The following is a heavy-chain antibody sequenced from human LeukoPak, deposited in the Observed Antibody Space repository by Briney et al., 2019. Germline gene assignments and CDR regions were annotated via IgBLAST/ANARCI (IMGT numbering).Heavy chain of an antibody. CDR3: ARGLSGTYYDY. CDR2: ISSSDNII. V-gene: IGHV3-11*01. Sequence: GGSLRLSCAASGFTFSDYYMSWVRQAPGKGLEWVSYISSSDNIIYYADSVKGRFTISRDNAKNSLYLQMNSLGAEDTAVYYCARGLSGTYYDYWGQGTLVTVSS. CDR1: GFTFSDYY. J-gene: IGHJ4*02. D-gene: IGHD1-26*01.